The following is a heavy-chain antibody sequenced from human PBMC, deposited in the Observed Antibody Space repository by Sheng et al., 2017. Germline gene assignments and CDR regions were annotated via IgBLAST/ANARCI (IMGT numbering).Heavy chain of an antibody. CDR2: ISYDGSNK. CDR1: GFTFSSYA. Sequence: QVQLVESGGGVVQPGRSLRLSCAASGFTFSSYAMHWVRQAPGKGLEWVAVISYDGSNKYYADSVKGRFTISRDNSKNTLYLQMNSLRAEDTAVYYCARGRYSYGYYFDYWGQGTLVTVSS. CDR3: ARGRYSYGYYFDY. V-gene: IGHV3-30*04. J-gene: IGHJ4*02. D-gene: IGHD5-18*01.